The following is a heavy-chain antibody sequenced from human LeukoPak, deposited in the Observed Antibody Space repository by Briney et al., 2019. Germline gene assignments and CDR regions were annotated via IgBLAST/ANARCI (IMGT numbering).Heavy chain of an antibody. CDR3: ARGILAAADTFDS. D-gene: IGHD6-13*01. Sequence: PGGSLRLSCAASGFTFSSYEMNWIRQPPGKGLEWIGTIYYFGSTYYNPSLKSRVTISVDTSKNQFSLKLSSVTAPDTAVYYCARGILAAADTFDSWGQGTLVTVSS. V-gene: IGHV4-59*04. CDR2: IYYFGST. CDR1: GFTFSSYE. J-gene: IGHJ4*02.